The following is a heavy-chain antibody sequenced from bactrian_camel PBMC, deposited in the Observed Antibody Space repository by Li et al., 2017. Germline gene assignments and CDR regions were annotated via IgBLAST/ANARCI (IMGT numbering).Heavy chain of an antibody. V-gene: IGHV3-1*01. D-gene: IGHD2*01. Sequence: VQLVVSGGGTVQPGGSPKLSCVASGFTYSLGTITWVRQAPGKGLEWVSTISGNGADTYYPDPVKGRFTASRDNAKNTIYLHLNNLKVEDTAMYYCVKDNPPGGSCGGCQYWGQGTQVTVS. CDR2: ISGNGADT. CDR1: GFTYSLGT. CDR3: VKDNPPGGSCGGCQY. J-gene: IGHJ4*01.